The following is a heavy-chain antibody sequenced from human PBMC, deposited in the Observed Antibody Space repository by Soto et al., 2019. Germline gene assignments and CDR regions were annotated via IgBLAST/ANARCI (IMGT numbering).Heavy chain of an antibody. Sequence: GSLRLSCSASAINFRSYAMSWVRQAPGKGLEWVSAVGGSGSDTYYADSVKGRFTISRDDSKNTLYLHMSSLRVEDTAIYYCAKRQSFDFWSGYLPFFDYWGQGTPVTVSS. V-gene: IGHV3-23*01. CDR3: AKRQSFDFWSGYLPFFDY. J-gene: IGHJ4*02. CDR2: VGGSGSDT. D-gene: IGHD3-3*01. CDR1: AINFRSYA.